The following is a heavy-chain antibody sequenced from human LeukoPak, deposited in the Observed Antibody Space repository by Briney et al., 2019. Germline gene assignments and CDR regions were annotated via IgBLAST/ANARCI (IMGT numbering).Heavy chain of an antibody. CDR2: ISSSSNYI. CDR1: GFTFTSYT. D-gene: IGHD6-19*01. CDR3: ARDPSSGWYLKGWFDP. V-gene: IGHV3-21*01. Sequence: GGSLRLSCAASGFTFTSYTMNWVRQAPGKGLEWVSSISSSSNYIYYADSVKGRFTISRDNAKNSLYLQMNSLRAEDTAVYYCARDPSSGWYLKGWFDPWGQGTLVTVSS. J-gene: IGHJ5*02.